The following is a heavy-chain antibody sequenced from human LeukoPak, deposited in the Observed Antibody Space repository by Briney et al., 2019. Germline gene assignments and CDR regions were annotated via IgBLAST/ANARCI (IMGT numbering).Heavy chain of an antibody. J-gene: IGHJ4*02. D-gene: IGHD3-22*01. CDR2: ISGSSRVV. CDR3: ARDLDTSGYTFDY. CDR1: GFTFSTYS. V-gene: IGHV3-48*02. Sequence: GGSLRLSCAASGFTFSTYSMNWVRQAPGKGLERISYISGSSRVVYYADSVKGRFTISRDNAKNSLYLQMNSLRDEDTAVYYCARDLDTSGYTFDYWGQGTLVTVSS.